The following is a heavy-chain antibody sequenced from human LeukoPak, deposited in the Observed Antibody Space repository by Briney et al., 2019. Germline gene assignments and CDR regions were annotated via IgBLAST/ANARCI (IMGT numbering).Heavy chain of an antibody. CDR2: IYRDGNT. V-gene: IGHV3-53*01. Sequence: PGGSLRLSCEASGLTVGSNYMSWVRQAPGKGLDWVSLIYRDGNTYYANSVKGRFTISRDISTNTLYLQLTSLRAEDSAVYYCARDAVEQGLVHYFDYWGQGTLVTVSS. J-gene: IGHJ4*02. D-gene: IGHD6-19*01. CDR3: ARDAVEQGLVHYFDY. CDR1: GLTVGSNY.